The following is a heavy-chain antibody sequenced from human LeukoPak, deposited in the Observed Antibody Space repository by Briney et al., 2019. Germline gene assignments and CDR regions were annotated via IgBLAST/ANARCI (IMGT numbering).Heavy chain of an antibody. Sequence: ASVKVSCKASGYTFTGYYMHWVRQAPGQGLEWMGWINPNSGGTNYAQKFQGRVTMTRDTSISTAYMELSRLRSDDTAVYYCARDSWFGELPEDWGQGTLVTVSS. D-gene: IGHD3-10*01. CDR3: ARDSWFGELPED. J-gene: IGHJ4*02. CDR1: GYTFTGYY. CDR2: INPNSGGT. V-gene: IGHV1-2*02.